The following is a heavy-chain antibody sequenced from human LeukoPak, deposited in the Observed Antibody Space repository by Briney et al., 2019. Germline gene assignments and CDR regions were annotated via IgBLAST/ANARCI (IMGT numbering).Heavy chain of an antibody. J-gene: IGHJ4*02. Sequence: GALRLSCAASGFTFRNYAMSWVRQAPGKGLEWVSAISGSGGSTYYADSVKGRFTISRDNSKNTLYLQMNSLRAEDTAVYYCAKDTDYGGNSAVYFDYWGQGTLVTVSS. D-gene: IGHD4-23*01. CDR2: ISGSGGST. CDR3: AKDTDYGGNSAVYFDY. V-gene: IGHV3-23*01. CDR1: GFTFRNYA.